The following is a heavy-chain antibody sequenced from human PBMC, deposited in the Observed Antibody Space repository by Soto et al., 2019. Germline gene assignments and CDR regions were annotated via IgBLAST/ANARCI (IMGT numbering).Heavy chain of an antibody. V-gene: IGHV1-24*01. CDR2: FDPEDGET. D-gene: IGHD3-10*01. J-gene: IGHJ4*02. CDR1: GYTLTELS. Sequence: ASVKVSCKVSGYTLTELSMHWVRQAPGKGLEWMGGFDPEDGETIYAQKFQGRVTMTEDTSTDTAYMELSSLRSEDTAVYYCASTGPDYYGSGSRLFDYWGQGTLVTVSS. CDR3: ASTGPDYYGSGSRLFDY.